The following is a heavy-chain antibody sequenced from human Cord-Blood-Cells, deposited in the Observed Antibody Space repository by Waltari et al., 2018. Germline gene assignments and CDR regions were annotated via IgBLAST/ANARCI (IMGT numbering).Heavy chain of an antibody. D-gene: IGHD1-1*01. J-gene: IGHJ6*02. V-gene: IGHV4-59*11. CDR1: GGSISSHY. CDR2: IYYSWIT. CDR3: ARESRYSRKGSYGMDV. Sequence: QVQLQESGPGLVKPSETLSLTCTVSGGSISSHYWSWIRQPPGKGLEWIGYIYYSWITKYNPSRKRRVTIAVDTAKNQFSLKLSSVTAADTAVYYCARESRYSRKGSYGMDVWGQGTTVTVSS.